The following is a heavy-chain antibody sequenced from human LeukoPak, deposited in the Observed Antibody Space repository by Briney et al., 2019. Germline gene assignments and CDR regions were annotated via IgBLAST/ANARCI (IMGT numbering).Heavy chain of an antibody. J-gene: IGHJ1*01. V-gene: IGHV3-23*01. D-gene: IGHD3-10*01. Sequence: SCKASGGTFSSYAMSWVRQAPGKGLEWVSAISGSGGSTYYADSVKGRFTISRDNSKNTLYLQMNSLRAEDTAVYYCAKDRHYYGSGRQGEYFQHWGQGTLVTVSS. CDR1: GGTFSSYA. CDR2: ISGSGGST. CDR3: AKDRHYYGSGRQGEYFQH.